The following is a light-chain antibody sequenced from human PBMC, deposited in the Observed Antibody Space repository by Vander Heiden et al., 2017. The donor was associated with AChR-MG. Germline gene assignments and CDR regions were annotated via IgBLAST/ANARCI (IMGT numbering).Light chain of an antibody. CDR2: WAS. J-gene: IGKJ4*01. CDR3: QQYYSTPLT. CDR1: QSVLYSSNNKNY. V-gene: IGKV4-1*01. Sequence: DIVITQSPDSPALSLGERATINGKSSQSVLYSSNNKNYLAWYQQKPGQPPKLLIYWASTRESGVPDRFSGSGSGTDFTLTISSLQAEDVAVYYCQQYYSTPLTFGGGTKVEIK.